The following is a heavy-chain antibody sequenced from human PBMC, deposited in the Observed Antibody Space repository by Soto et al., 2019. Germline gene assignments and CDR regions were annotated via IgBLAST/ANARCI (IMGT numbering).Heavy chain of an antibody. D-gene: IGHD3-22*01. CDR2: ISYDGSNK. CDR1: GFTFSSYA. CDR3: ARDLRITMIVVVITPYYYGMDV. Sequence: QVQLVESGGGVVQPGRSLRLSCAASGFTFSSYAMHWVRQAPGKGLEWVAVISYDGSNKYYADSVKGRFTISRDNSKNTLYLQMNSLRAEDTAVYYCARDLRITMIVVVITPYYYGMDVW. J-gene: IGHJ6*01. V-gene: IGHV3-30-3*01.